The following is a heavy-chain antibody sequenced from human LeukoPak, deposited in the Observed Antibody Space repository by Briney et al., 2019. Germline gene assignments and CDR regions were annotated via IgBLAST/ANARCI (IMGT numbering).Heavy chain of an antibody. J-gene: IGHJ4*02. CDR1: GVSGVTFSNYA. D-gene: IGHD3-10*01. Sequence: PGASLRPSCAASGVSGVTFSNYALNWVRQAPGKGLERVSDISGSGHTTNYADSVKGRFSISRDNSKTTLYLQMSSLRVEDTAVYYCVEGIFDYWGQGTLVTVSS. CDR2: ISGSGHTT. V-gene: IGHV3-23*01. CDR3: VEGIFDY.